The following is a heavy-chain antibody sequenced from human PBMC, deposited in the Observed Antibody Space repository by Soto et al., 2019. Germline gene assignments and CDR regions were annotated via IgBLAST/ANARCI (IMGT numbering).Heavy chain of an antibody. CDR1: GGTFSSYA. CDR2: IIPIFGTA. V-gene: IGHV1-69*01. CDR3: ARGRAVTIFGVVQYNWFDP. Sequence: QVQLVQSGAEVKKPGSSVKVSCKASGGTFSSYAISWVRQAPGQGLEWMGGIIPIFGTANYAQKFQGRVTITADESTSTAYMELRSLRSEDTAVYYCARGRAVTIFGVVQYNWFDPWGQGTLVTVSS. D-gene: IGHD3-3*01. J-gene: IGHJ5*02.